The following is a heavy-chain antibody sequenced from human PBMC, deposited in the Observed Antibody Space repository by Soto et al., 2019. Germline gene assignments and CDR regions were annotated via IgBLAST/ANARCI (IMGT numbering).Heavy chain of an antibody. CDR3: ARDIRGYSRAFYY. J-gene: IGHJ4*02. CDR1: GDSVSSDNYY. D-gene: IGHD5-18*01. CDR2: IYSSGST. Sequence: QVQLQESGPGLVKPSETLSLTCTVSGDSVSSDNYYWTWIRQPPGKGLEWIGYIYSSGSTNYNPAFMSRVTISLDTSSLQFSLKLYSLTAADTAVYYCARDIRGYSRAFYYWGQGSLFTVSS. V-gene: IGHV4-61*01.